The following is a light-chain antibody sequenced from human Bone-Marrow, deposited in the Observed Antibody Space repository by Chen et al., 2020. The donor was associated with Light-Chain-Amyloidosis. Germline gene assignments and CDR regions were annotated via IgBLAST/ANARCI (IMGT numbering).Light chain of an antibody. CDR1: NIGSTS. CDR2: DDS. Sequence: SYGLTQPSSVSVAPGQTATIACGGNNIGSTSVHWYQQTPGQAPLLVVYDDSDRPSGIPERLSGSNSGNMATLTISSVEAGDEADYYCQVWDRSSDRPVFGGGTKLTVL. V-gene: IGLV3-21*02. CDR3: QVWDRSSDRPV. J-gene: IGLJ3*02.